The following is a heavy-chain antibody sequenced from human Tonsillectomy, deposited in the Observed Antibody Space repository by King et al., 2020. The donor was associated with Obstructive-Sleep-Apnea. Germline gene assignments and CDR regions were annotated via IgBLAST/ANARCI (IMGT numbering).Heavy chain of an antibody. D-gene: IGHD3-16*01. CDR1: GFTFSSYT. CDR3: AKAYLGEDY. V-gene: IGHV3-23*04. J-gene: IGHJ4*02. Sequence: VQLVESGGGLVQPGGSLRLSCAASGFTFSSYTMSWVRQAPGKGLEWVSGISGRGVHTYFADSVKGRFTISRGNSKDTLYLQMNSLRAEDTAVYYCAKAYLGEDYWGQGTLVTVSS. CDR2: ISGRGVHT.